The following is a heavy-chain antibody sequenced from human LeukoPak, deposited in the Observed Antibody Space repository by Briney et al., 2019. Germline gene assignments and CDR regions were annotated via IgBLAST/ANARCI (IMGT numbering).Heavy chain of an antibody. D-gene: IGHD3-22*01. J-gene: IGHJ4*02. Sequence: GGSLRLSRAASGFTFGRNAMNWVRQAPGKGLEWVAAISGNGLGTYYADSVKGRFNISRDNSRNTLYLQMNSLRIEDTAFYYCAKDANYLRSSGYLIPIDFWGQGTLVTVSS. CDR2: ISGNGLGT. CDR3: AKDANYLRSSGYLIPIDF. V-gene: IGHV3-23*01. CDR1: GFTFGRNA.